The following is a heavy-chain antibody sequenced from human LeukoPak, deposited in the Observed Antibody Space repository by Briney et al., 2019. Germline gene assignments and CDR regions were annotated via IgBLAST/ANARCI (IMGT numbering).Heavy chain of an antibody. CDR3: ILSSGYMYYFDY. D-gene: IGHD3-22*01. Sequence: GGSLRLSCAASGFTFSSYWMSWIRQAPGKGLEWISYISSTSVMWHADSVKGRFTISRDNAKNSLYLQMNSLRAEDTAIYYCILSSGYMYYFDYWGQGTLVTVSS. J-gene: IGHJ4*02. V-gene: IGHV3-11*01. CDR2: ISSTSVM. CDR1: GFTFSSYW.